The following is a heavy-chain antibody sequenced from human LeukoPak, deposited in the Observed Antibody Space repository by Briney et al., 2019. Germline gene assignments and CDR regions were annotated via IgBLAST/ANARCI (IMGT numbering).Heavy chain of an antibody. CDR3: ARGKAAAPVSY. J-gene: IGHJ4*02. Sequence: GASVKVSCKASGYTFTSYYMHWVRQAPGHGLEGMGWINPNSGGTNYAQKFQGRVTMTRDTSISTAYMELSRLRSDDTAVYYCARGKAAAPVSYWGQGTLVTVSS. D-gene: IGHD6-13*01. CDR2: INPNSGGT. CDR1: GYTFTSYY. V-gene: IGHV1-2*02.